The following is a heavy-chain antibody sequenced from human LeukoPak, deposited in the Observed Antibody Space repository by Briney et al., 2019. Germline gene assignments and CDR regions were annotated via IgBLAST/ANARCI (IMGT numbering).Heavy chain of an antibody. CDR2: IYYSGST. V-gene: IGHV4-39*07. D-gene: IGHD3-3*01. CDR1: GGSISSSSYY. Sequence: SETLSLTCTVSGGSISSSSYYWGWIRQPPGKGLEWIGSIYYSGSTYYNPSLKSRVTISVDTSKNQFSLKLSSVTAADTAVYYCARGSIFGEVMYYFDYWGQGTLVTVSS. CDR3: ARGSIFGEVMYYFDY. J-gene: IGHJ4*02.